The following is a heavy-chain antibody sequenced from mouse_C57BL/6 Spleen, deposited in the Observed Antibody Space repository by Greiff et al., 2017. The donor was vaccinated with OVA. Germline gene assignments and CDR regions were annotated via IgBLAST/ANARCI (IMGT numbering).Heavy chain of an antibody. V-gene: IGHV1-50*01. J-gene: IGHJ1*03. CDR2: IDPSDSYT. CDR3: ARGKDDGNQYFDV. D-gene: IGHD2-1*01. Sequence: QVQLQQPGAELVKPGASVKLSCKASGYTFTSYWMQWVKQRPGQGLEWIGEIDPSDSYTSYNQKFKGKATLTVDTSSSTAYMQLSSLTSEDSAVYYGARGKDDGNQYFDVWGTGTTVTVSS. CDR1: GYTFTSYW.